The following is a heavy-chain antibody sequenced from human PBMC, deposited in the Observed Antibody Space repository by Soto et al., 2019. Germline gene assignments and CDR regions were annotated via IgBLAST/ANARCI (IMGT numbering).Heavy chain of an antibody. CDR2: ISSSSSYI. CDR1: GFTFSSYS. J-gene: IGHJ3*02. V-gene: IGHV3-21*01. CDR3: ARGGSSGAFDI. Sequence: EVQLVESGGGLVKPGGSLRLSCAAAGFTFSSYSLNWVRQAPGKGLEWVSSISSSSSYIYYADSVKGRFTISRDNAKNSLYLLMNSLRAEDTAVYYCARGGSSGAFDIWGQGTVVTVSS. D-gene: IGHD6-25*01.